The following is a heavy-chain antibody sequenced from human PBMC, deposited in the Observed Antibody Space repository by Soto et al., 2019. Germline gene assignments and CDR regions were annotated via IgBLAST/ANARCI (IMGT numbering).Heavy chain of an antibody. D-gene: IGHD3-22*01. CDR2: ISGSGGST. CDR3: AKSSRSGYYFSAFDI. CDR1: GFTFNNYS. J-gene: IGHJ3*02. V-gene: IGHV3-23*01. Sequence: GGSLRLSCTASGFTFNNYSMSWVRQAPGKGLEWVSGISGSGGSTYYADSVKGRFTISRDNSKNTLYLQMNSLRAEDTAVHYCAKSSRSGYYFSAFDIWGQGTMVTVSS.